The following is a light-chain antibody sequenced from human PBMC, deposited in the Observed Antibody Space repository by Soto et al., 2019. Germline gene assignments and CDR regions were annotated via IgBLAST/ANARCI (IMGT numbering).Light chain of an antibody. V-gene: IGKV3-15*01. Sequence: EIVMTQSPATLSVSPGERATLSCRASQSVSINLAWYQQQPGQAPSLLLYGASTRAAGIPARFSGSGSGKEFTLTISVMQSEDSAVYFCQQYENWLTFGQGTKVEIK. CDR2: GAS. CDR1: QSVSIN. J-gene: IGKJ1*01. CDR3: QQYENWLT.